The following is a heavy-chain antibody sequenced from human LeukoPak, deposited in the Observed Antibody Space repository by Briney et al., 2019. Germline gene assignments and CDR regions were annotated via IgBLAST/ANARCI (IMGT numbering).Heavy chain of an antibody. CDR2: INHSGST. CDR1: GGSFSGYY. V-gene: IGHV4-34*01. CDR3: ARDNPDGYTYGHYYYYMDV. D-gene: IGHD5-18*01. Sequence: SETLSLTCAVYGGSFSGYYWSWIRQPPGKGLEWIGEINHSGSTNYNPSLKSRVTISVDTSKNQFSLKLNSVTAADTAVYYCARDNPDGYTYGHYYYYMDVWGKGTTVTVSS. J-gene: IGHJ6*03.